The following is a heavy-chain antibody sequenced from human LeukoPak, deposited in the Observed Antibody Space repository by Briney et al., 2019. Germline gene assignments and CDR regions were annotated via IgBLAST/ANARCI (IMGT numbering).Heavy chain of an antibody. Sequence: WASVKVSCKASGGTFSSYAISWVRQAPGQGLEWMGGIIPIFGTANYAQKFQGRVTITTDESTSTAYMELSSLRSEDTAVYYCARVAWPLAALSTFDPWGQGTLVTVSS. CDR2: IIPIFGTA. CDR1: GGTFSSYA. CDR3: ARVAWPLAALSTFDP. J-gene: IGHJ5*02. V-gene: IGHV1-69*05. D-gene: IGHD2-15*01.